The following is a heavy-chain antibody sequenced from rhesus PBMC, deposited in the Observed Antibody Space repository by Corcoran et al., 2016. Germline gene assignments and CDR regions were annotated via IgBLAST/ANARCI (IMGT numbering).Heavy chain of an antibody. Sequence: QVQLQESGPGLVKPSETLSLTCAVSGGSISGYFCNWIRQPTGTGEECIGYICGSNETTSYNSTLNSRVTISTDPSKNRFSLSVSAVTAADTAVYYGARFGSYDPNFDFWGQGVLVTVSS. CDR3: ARFGSYDPNFDF. CDR2: ICGSNETT. J-gene: IGHJ4*01. CDR1: GGSISGYF. V-gene: IGHV4-165*02. D-gene: IGHD3-16*01.